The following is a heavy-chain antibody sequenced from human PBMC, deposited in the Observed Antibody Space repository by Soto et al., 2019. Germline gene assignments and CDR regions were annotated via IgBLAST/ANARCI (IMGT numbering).Heavy chain of an antibody. Sequence: EVQVLESGGGLVQPGGSLRLSCAASGFTFSRYGMNWVRQSPGKGLDWVSGVRSDGDTTYNADSVKGRFTVSRDNFKNPVELKMNRLRVEDTAVYYCAKGKGVGATPDGANCWGQGTLVTVSS. CDR2: VRSDGDTT. V-gene: IGHV3-23*01. J-gene: IGHJ4*02. CDR3: AKGKGVGATPDGANC. CDR1: GFTFSRYG. D-gene: IGHD1-26*01.